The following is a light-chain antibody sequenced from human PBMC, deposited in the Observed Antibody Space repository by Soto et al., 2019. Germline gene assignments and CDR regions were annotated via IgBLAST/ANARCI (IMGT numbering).Light chain of an antibody. CDR3: QQYGSSPGT. CDR2: GAS. CDR1: QSVSSSY. V-gene: IGKV3-20*01. J-gene: IGKJ1*01. Sequence: EIVLTQSPGTLSLSPGERATLSCRASQSVSSSYLAWYQQKPGQAPRLLIYGASSRATGIPDRFSGSGSGTDFTLPISRLEPEDFAVYYCQQYGSSPGTFGQGTKVEIK.